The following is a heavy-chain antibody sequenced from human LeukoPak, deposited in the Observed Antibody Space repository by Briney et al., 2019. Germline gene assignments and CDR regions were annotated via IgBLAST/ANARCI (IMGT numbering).Heavy chain of an antibody. CDR2: ISGSGGST. Sequence: GGSLRLSCAASGFTFSSYAMSWVRQAPGKGLEWVSGISGSGGSTYYADSAKGRFTISRDKSKNTLYLQMNSLRAEDTAIYYCAKLATVTTWYWFDPWGQGTLVTVSS. CDR1: GFTFSSYA. V-gene: IGHV3-23*01. D-gene: IGHD4-17*01. CDR3: AKLATVTTWYWFDP. J-gene: IGHJ5*02.